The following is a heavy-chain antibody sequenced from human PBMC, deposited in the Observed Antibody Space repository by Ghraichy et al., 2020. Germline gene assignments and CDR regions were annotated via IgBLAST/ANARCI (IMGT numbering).Heavy chain of an antibody. J-gene: IGHJ3*02. CDR2: ISYDGSNK. V-gene: IGHV3-30-3*01. D-gene: IGHD4-17*01. CDR3: ARDRDYLDAFDI. Sequence: GGSLRLSCAASGFTFSSYAMHWVRQAPGKGLEWVAVISYDGSNKYYADTVKGRFTISRDNSKNTLYLQMNSLRAEDTAVYYCARDRDYLDAFDIWGQGKMVTVSS. CDR1: GFTFSSYA.